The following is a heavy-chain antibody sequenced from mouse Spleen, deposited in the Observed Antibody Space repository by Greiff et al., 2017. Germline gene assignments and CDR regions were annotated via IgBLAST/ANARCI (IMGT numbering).Heavy chain of an antibody. CDR3: ARERDRGFAY. Sequence: VQLQQSGAELVKPGASVKLSCTASGFNIKDYYMHWVKQRTEQGLEWIGRIDPEGGETKYAPKFQGKATITADTSSNTAYLQLSSLTSEDTAVYYCARERDRGFAYWGQGTLVTVSA. V-gene: IGHV14-2*01. CDR2: IDPEGGET. J-gene: IGHJ3*01. CDR1: GFNIKDYY. D-gene: IGHD3-3*01.